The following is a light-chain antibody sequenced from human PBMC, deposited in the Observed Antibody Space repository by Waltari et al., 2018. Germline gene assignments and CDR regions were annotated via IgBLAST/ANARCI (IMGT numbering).Light chain of an antibody. V-gene: IGKV3-20*01. CDR2: AAS. CDR3: QHHVRLPAT. Sequence: EIVLPQSPGTLSLSPGERATLSCRASQSVSRFLAWYQQKPGQAPRLLIYAASNRAAGIPDRFSGSGSGTDFSLTISRLELEDFAVYYCQHHVRLPATFGQGTKVEIK. J-gene: IGKJ1*01. CDR1: QSVSRF.